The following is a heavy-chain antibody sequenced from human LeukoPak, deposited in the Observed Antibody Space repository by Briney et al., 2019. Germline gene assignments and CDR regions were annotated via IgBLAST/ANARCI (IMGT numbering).Heavy chain of an antibody. CDR3: ARSRAGRDSSGYLPPGYYYYGMDV. CDR2: IDYSGST. Sequence: SETLSLTCTVSGGSISSSTYYWGWIRQPPGKGLEWIGNIDYSGSTYYNPSLKSRVTISVDTSNNQFSLNLSSVTAADTAVYYCARSRAGRDSSGYLPPGYYYYGMDVWGQGTTVTVSS. D-gene: IGHD3-22*01. CDR1: GGSISSSTYY. V-gene: IGHV4-39*07. J-gene: IGHJ6*02.